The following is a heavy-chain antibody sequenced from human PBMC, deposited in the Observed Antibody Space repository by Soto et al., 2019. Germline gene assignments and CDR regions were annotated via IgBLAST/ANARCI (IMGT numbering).Heavy chain of an antibody. CDR2: FYGGGNGP. CDR1: GFTFSDFA. Sequence: EVQVLESGGGLVQPGGSLRLSCAAPGFTFSDFAMSWVRQAPGRGLEWVSRFYGGGNGPHYADSVKGRVTISRDNSKNTLYLQMNSLRAEDTAVYYCAKMEGMDPWAYSFDYWGQGTLVTVSS. CDR3: AKMEGMDPWAYSFDY. V-gene: IGHV3-23*01. D-gene: IGHD2-2*03. J-gene: IGHJ4*02.